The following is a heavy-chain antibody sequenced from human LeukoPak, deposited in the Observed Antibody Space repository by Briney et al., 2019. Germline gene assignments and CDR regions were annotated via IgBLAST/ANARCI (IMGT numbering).Heavy chain of an antibody. CDR1: GYTFTSYG. J-gene: IGHJ6*03. Sequence: ASVKVSCKASGYTFTSYGISWVRQAPGQGLEWMGWISAYNGNTNYAQKLQGRVTMTTDTSTSTAYMELRSLRSDDTAVYYCARGGGIAVAGTKYYYYYMDVWGKGTTVTISS. CDR3: ARGGGIAVAGTKYYYYYMDV. CDR2: ISAYNGNT. D-gene: IGHD6-19*01. V-gene: IGHV1-18*01.